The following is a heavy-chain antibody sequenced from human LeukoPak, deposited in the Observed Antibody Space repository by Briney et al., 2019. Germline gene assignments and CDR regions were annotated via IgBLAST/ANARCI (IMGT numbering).Heavy chain of an antibody. CDR2: ISWNSGGI. Sequence: PGGSLRLSCAASGFTFDDYAMHWVRQAPGKGLEWVSGISWNSGGIGYADSVKGRFTISRDNAKNSLYLQMNSLRAEDTALYYCAKDRDDGYNPFDYWGQGTLVTVSS. CDR1: GFTFDDYA. D-gene: IGHD5-24*01. CDR3: AKDRDDGYNPFDY. J-gene: IGHJ4*02. V-gene: IGHV3-9*01.